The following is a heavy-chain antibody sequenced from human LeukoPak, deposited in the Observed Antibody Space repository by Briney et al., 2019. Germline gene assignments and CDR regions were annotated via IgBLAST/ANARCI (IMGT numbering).Heavy chain of an antibody. CDR2: ISYDGSNK. Sequence: PGRSLRLSCAASGFTFSSYGMHWVRQAPGKGLEWGAVISYDGSNKYYADSVKGGFTISRDNSKNTLYLQMNSLRAEDTAVYYCAKARDIVVVVAATPPWFDPWGQGTLVTVSS. D-gene: IGHD2-15*01. CDR1: GFTFSSYG. CDR3: AKARDIVVVVAATPPWFDP. J-gene: IGHJ5*02. V-gene: IGHV3-30*18.